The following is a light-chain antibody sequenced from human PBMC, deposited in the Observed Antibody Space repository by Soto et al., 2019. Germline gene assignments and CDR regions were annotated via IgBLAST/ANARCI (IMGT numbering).Light chain of an antibody. CDR1: QSVSSSY. Sequence: EIVLTQSPGTLSLSPGERATLSCRASQSVSSSYLAWYQQKPGQAPRLLIYGASSRATGIPDRFSGSGSGTDFTFTISRLEPEDFAVYFCQQYDTSPRSFRQGTKVEIK. J-gene: IGKJ1*01. CDR2: GAS. CDR3: QQYDTSPRS. V-gene: IGKV3-20*01.